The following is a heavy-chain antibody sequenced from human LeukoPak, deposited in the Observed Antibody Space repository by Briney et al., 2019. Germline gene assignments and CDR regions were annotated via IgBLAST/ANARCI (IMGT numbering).Heavy chain of an antibody. CDR2: ISYDGSNR. J-gene: IGHJ4*02. V-gene: IGHV3-30-3*01. CDR1: GFTFSNYA. CDR3: AREYDSSGYPFDY. D-gene: IGHD3-22*01. Sequence: GGSLRLSCAASGFTFSNYAMHWVRQAPGKGLEWVAVISYDGSNRYYPDSVKGRFTISRDTSKNTLYLQVNSLRADDTAVYYCAREYDSSGYPFDYWGQGTLVTVSS.